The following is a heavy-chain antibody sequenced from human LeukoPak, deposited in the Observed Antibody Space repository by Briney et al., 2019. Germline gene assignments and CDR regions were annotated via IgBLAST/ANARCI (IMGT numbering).Heavy chain of an antibody. CDR2: IYTSGST. Sequence: PSETLSLTCTVSGGSISSYYWSWIRQPAGKGLERIGRIYTSGSTNYNPSLKSRVTMSVDTSKNQFSLKLSSVTAADTAVYYCARDREGIAVAGLYYFDYWGQGTLVTVSS. J-gene: IGHJ4*02. D-gene: IGHD6-19*01. V-gene: IGHV4-4*07. CDR1: GGSISSYY. CDR3: ARDREGIAVAGLYYFDY.